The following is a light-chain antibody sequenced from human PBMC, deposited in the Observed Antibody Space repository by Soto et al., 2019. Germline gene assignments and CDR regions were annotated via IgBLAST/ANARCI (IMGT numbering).Light chain of an antibody. J-gene: IGKJ1*01. Sequence: DIRMTQSPSSLSASVGDTVTITCRASQGISDYVSWFQHKPGEAPKLVIDTASSLEGGVPLRFSGAGSRTDFSLTIRAPQPEDSATYSCQHTYTFRWTFG. CDR2: TAS. CDR1: QGISDY. V-gene: IGKV1-39*01. CDR3: QHTYTFRWT.